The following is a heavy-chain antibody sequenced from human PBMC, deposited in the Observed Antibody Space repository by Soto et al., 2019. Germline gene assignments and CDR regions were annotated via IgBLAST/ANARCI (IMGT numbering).Heavy chain of an antibody. V-gene: IGHV5-51*01. J-gene: IGHJ2*01. CDR2: IYPGDSDT. CDR3: ARFSLSDIRYFDL. CDR1: GYCFTAYW. Sequence: PAETLKISCKPSGYCFTAYWIGSVRHMPGKGLECMGIIYPGDSDTRYSPSFQGQVTISADKSVSTAYLQWSSLNASDTAMYYCARFSLSDIRYFDLWGRGTLVTVSS.